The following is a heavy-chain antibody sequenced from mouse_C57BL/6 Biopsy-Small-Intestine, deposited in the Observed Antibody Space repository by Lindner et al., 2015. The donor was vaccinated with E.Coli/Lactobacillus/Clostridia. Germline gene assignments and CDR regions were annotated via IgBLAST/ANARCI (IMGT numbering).Heavy chain of an antibody. J-gene: IGHJ2*01. CDR1: GYAFSSSW. CDR2: IYPGDGDT. D-gene: IGHD4-1*01. V-gene: IGHV1-82*01. CDR3: ARGTGTRGEYYFDY. Sequence: VQLQESGPELVKPGASAKISCKASGYAFSSSWMNWVKQRPGKGLEWIGRIYPGDGDTNYNGKFKGKATLTADKSSSTAYMQLSSLTSEDSAVYFCARGTGTRGEYYFDYWGQGTTLTVSS.